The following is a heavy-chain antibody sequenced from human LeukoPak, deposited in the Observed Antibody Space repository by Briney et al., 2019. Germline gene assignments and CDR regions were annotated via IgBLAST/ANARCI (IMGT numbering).Heavy chain of an antibody. CDR3: ARPSRAWDSSGPVVY. CDR1: GYSFTSYW. V-gene: IGHV5-51*01. Sequence: GESLKISCKGSGYSFTSYWIGWVRQMPGKGLEWMGIIYPGGSDTRYSPSFQGQVTISADKSISTAYLQWSSLKASDTAMYYCARPSRAWDSSGPVVYWGQGTLVTVSS. D-gene: IGHD3-22*01. J-gene: IGHJ4*02. CDR2: IYPGGSDT.